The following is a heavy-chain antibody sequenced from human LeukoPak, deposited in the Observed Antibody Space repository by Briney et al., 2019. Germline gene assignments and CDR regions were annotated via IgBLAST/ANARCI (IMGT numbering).Heavy chain of an antibody. CDR1: GGSISSSSYY. CDR2: IFYSGST. D-gene: IGHD5-12*01. J-gene: IGHJ4*02. CDR3: ARGEDIVATDGYFDY. Sequence: KPSETLSLTCTVSGGSISSSSYYWGWIRQPPGKGLEWIGNIFYSGSTYYNPSLKSRVTISVDTSKNQFSLKLSSVTAADTAVYYCARGEDIVATDGYFDYWGQGTLVTVSS. V-gene: IGHV4-39*01.